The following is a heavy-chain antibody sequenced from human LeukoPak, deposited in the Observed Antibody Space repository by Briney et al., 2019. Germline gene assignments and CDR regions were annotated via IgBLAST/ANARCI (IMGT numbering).Heavy chain of an antibody. D-gene: IGHD6-6*01. CDR1: GGSISGSNW. V-gene: IGHV4-4*02. J-gene: IGHJ5*02. CDR2: IYHSGST. Sequence: SETLSLTCAVSGGSISGSNWWSWVRQPPGKGLEWIGEIYHSGSTNYNSSLKTRVTISVDKSKNQFSLKLSSVTAADTAVYYCARSSSFKGWFDPWGQGTLVTVSS. CDR3: ARSSSFKGWFDP.